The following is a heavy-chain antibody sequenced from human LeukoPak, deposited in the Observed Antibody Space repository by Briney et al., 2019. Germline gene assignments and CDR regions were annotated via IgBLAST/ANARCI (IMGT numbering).Heavy chain of an antibody. J-gene: IGHJ5*02. CDR1: GGSVSSGSYY. D-gene: IGHD3-10*01. CDR2: IYYSGST. Sequence: SETLPLTCTVSGGSVSSGSYYWSWIRQPPGKGLEWIAYIYYSGSTNYNPSLKSRVTISVDTSKNQFSLKLSSVTAADTAVYYCASYYYGSGNYNWFDPWGQGTLVTVSS. CDR3: ASYYYGSGNYNWFDP. V-gene: IGHV4-61*01.